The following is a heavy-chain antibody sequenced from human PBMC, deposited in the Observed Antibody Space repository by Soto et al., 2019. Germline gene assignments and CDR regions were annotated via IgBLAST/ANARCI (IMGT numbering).Heavy chain of an antibody. D-gene: IGHD3-22*01. V-gene: IGHV3-21*01. J-gene: IGHJ4*02. Sequence: EVQLVESGGGPVRPGGSLKLSCAAPGFNFITYSLSWVRQAPGKGLEWVASISSSAVYIDYADSVKGRFTISRDNANNSLYLQMNSLRAEDTATYHCARDGLDYYDTERLYFDNWGQGTLVTVSS. CDR3: ARDGLDYYDTERLYFDN. CDR1: GFNFITYS. CDR2: ISSSAVYI.